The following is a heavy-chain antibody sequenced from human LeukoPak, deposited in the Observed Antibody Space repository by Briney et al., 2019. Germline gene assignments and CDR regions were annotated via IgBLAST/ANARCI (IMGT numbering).Heavy chain of an antibody. CDR3: ARHVSSGYSYYYYMDV. J-gene: IGHJ6*03. CDR2: IYYSGST. CDR1: GGSISSSSYY. Sequence: SETLSLTCTVSGGSISSSSYYWGWIRQHPGKGLEWFGSIYYSGSTYYNPSLKSRVTISVDTSKNQFSLKLSSVTAADTAVYYCARHVSSGYSYYYYMDVWGKGTTVTISS. V-gene: IGHV4-39*01. D-gene: IGHD3-22*01.